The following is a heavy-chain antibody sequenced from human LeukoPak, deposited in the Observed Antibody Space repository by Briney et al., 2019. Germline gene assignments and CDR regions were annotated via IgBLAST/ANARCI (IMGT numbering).Heavy chain of an antibody. Sequence: GGSLRLSCAGSGFTFITYAMSWVRQAPGKGLEWVSGVSASGGSTNYADSVKGRFTISIDNSKNTLYLQMNSLRAEDTAVYYCAKRLSIVDPYFDYWGQGTLVTVSS. J-gene: IGHJ4*02. CDR1: GFTFITYA. CDR2: VSASGGST. V-gene: IGHV3-23*01. CDR3: AKRLSIVDPYFDY. D-gene: IGHD3-22*01.